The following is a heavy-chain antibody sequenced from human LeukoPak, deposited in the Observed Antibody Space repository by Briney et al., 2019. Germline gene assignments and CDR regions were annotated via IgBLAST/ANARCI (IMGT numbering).Heavy chain of an antibody. CDR3: ARDYYYDSSGYVDY. V-gene: IGHV1-18*01. D-gene: IGHD3-22*01. CDR2: ISAYNGNT. Sequence: EASVKVSCKASGYTFTSYGISWVRQAPGQGLEWMGWISAYNGNTNYAQRLQGRVTMTTDTSTSTAYMELRSLRSDDTAVYYCARDYYYDSSGYVDYWGQGTLVTASS. CDR1: GYTFTSYG. J-gene: IGHJ4*02.